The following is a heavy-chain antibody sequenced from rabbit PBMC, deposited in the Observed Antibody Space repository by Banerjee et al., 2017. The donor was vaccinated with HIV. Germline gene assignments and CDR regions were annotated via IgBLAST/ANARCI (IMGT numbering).Heavy chain of an antibody. CDR2: IYTGSSGST. J-gene: IGHJ4*01. CDR3: AKNSLNDVAL. V-gene: IGHV1S45*01. D-gene: IGHD4-1*01. Sequence: QEQLVESGGDLVQPEGSLTLTCKASGFDFSVYYMSWVRQAPGKGLEWIACIYTGSSGSTYYASWAKGRFTITKTSSTTVTLQMTSLTAADTATYFCAKNSLNDVALWGQGTLVTVS. CDR1: GFDFSVYYM.